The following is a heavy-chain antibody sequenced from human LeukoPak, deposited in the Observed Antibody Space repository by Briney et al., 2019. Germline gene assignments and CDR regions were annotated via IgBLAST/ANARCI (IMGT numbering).Heavy chain of an antibody. CDR3: ARVSYYDSSGFFRSFDY. Sequence: SETLSLTCTVSGGSISSYYWSWIRQPPGTGLEWIGYIYYSGSTNYNPSLKSRVTISVDTSKNQFSLKLSSVTAADTAVYYCARVSYYDSSGFFRSFDYWGQGTLVTVSS. D-gene: IGHD3-22*01. J-gene: IGHJ4*02. CDR1: GGSISSYY. V-gene: IGHV4-59*01. CDR2: IYYSGST.